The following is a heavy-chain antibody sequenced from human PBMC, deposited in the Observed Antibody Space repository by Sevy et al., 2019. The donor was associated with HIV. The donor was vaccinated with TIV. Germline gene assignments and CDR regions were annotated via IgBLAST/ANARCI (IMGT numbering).Heavy chain of an antibody. V-gene: IGHV3-30-3*01. J-gene: IGHJ6*02. CDR1: GFTFSSYA. Sequence: GGSLRLSCAASGFTFSSYAMSWVRQAPGKGLEWVAVISYDGSNKYYADSVKGRFTISRDNSKNTLYLQMNSLRAEDTAVYYCASQYGSGSPTIYYGMDVWGQGTTVTVSS. CDR3: ASQYGSGSPTIYYGMDV. CDR2: ISYDGSNK. D-gene: IGHD3-10*01.